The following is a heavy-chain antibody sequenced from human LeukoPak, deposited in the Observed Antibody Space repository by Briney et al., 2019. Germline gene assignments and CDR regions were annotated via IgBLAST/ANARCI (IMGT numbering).Heavy chain of an antibody. D-gene: IGHD2/OR15-2a*01. V-gene: IGHV4-39*01. J-gene: IGHJ4*02. Sequence: SETLPLTCTVSGGSISSSSSTYYWGWVRQSPGKGLEWIGTISYSGTTFSNPALKSRVSISVDTSKNQFSLILRSVTAADMAMYFCARQEGGFSYFDFWGQGALVTVSS. CDR3: ARQEGGFSYFDF. CDR1: GGSISSSSSTYY. CDR2: ISYSGTT.